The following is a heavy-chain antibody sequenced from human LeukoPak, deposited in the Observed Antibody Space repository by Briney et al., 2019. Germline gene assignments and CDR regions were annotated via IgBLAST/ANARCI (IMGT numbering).Heavy chain of an antibody. J-gene: IGHJ4*02. D-gene: IGHD6-13*01. CDR1: GFTFSSYT. V-gene: IGHV3-48*01. Sequence: PGGSLRLSCAASGFTFSSYTMNWVRQAPGKGLEWLSYISSSGSTIYYADSVKGRFTISRDNSKNTLYLQMNSLRAGDTAVYYCARGGAAAGTGDYWGQGTLVTVSS. CDR3: ARGGAAAGTGDY. CDR2: ISSSGSTI.